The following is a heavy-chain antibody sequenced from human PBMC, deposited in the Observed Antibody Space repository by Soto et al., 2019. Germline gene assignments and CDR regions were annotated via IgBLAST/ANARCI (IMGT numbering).Heavy chain of an antibody. CDR3: AKVVGDGNDYYDF. CDR2: IDPSDSYT. V-gene: IGHV5-10-1*01. J-gene: IGHJ4*02. D-gene: IGHD3-22*01. CDR1: GYSFTSYW. Sequence: PGESLKISCKGSGYSFTSYWISWVRQMPGKGLEWMGRIDPSDSYTNYSPSFQGHVTISRDTSKNTLYLQMDSLGAEDTAIYYCAKVVGDGNDYYDFWGQGTLVTVSS.